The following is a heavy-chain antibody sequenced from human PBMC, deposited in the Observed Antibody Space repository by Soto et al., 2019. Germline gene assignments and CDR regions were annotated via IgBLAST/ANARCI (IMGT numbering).Heavy chain of an antibody. D-gene: IGHD3-16*01. V-gene: IGHV3-30*18. CDR2: ISYDGSNK. J-gene: IGHJ6*02. CDR3: AKVLRPGDYYYYYGMDV. CDR1: GFTFSSYG. Sequence: GGSLSLSCAASGFTFSSYGMHWVRQAPGKGLEWVAVISYDGSNKYYADSVKGLFTISRDNSKNTLYLQMNSLRAEDTAVYYCAKVLRPGDYYYYYGMDVWGQGTTVTVSS.